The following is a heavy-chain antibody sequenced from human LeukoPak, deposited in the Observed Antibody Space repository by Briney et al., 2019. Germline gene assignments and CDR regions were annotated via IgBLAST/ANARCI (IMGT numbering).Heavy chain of an antibody. D-gene: IGHD6-13*01. Sequence: GGSLRLSCAASGFTFSSYTMSWVRQAPGKGLEWISTFIGRGGSTYYADSVKGRFTISRDNSKNTLYLQMNSLRAEDTAVYYCAKDVSNTAAGWLYFDYWGQGTLVTVSS. CDR2: FIGRGGST. J-gene: IGHJ4*02. V-gene: IGHV3-23*01. CDR3: AKDVSNTAAGWLYFDY. CDR1: GFTFSSYT.